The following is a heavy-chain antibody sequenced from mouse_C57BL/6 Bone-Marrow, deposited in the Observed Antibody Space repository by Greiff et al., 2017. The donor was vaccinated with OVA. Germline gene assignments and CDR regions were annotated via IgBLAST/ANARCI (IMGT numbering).Heavy chain of an antibody. CDR3: ARKGAYES. D-gene: IGHD2-3*01. J-gene: IGHJ3*01. Sequence: QVQLQQPGAELVMPGASVKLSCKASGYTFTSYWMHWVKQRPGQGLEWIGEINPSDSYTNYNQKFKGKSTVTVDKSSSTAYMQLSSLTSEDSAVYYWARKGAYESWGQGTLVTVSA. CDR1: GYTFTSYW. V-gene: IGHV1-69*01. CDR2: INPSDSYT.